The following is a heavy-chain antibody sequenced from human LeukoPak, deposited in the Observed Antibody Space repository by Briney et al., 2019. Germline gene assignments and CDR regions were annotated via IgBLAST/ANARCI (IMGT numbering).Heavy chain of an antibody. V-gene: IGHV3-30*18. CDR2: ISYDGSNK. CDR1: GFTFSRNG. D-gene: IGHD2-8*02. J-gene: IGHJ4*02. Sequence: GGSLRLSCAASGFTFSRNGMHWVRQAPGKGLEWVAVISYDGSNKHYADSVKGRFTISRDNSKNTLYLQMNSLRAEDTAVYYCAKDPIWWNYFDRWGQGTLVTVSS. CDR3: AKDPIWWNYFDR.